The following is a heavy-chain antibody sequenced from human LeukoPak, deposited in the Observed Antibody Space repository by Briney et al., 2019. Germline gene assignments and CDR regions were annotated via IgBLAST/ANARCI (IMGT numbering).Heavy chain of an antibody. V-gene: IGHV1-69*04. D-gene: IGHD2-2*01. CDR1: GGTFSSYA. Sequence: SVKVSCKASGGTFSSYAISWVRQAPGQGLEWMGRIIPILGIANYAQKFQGRVTITADKSTSTAYMELSSLRSEDTAVYYCARDNSYCSSTSCYLWFDPWGQGTLVTVSS. CDR3: ARDNSYCSSTSCYLWFDP. J-gene: IGHJ5*02. CDR2: IIPILGIA.